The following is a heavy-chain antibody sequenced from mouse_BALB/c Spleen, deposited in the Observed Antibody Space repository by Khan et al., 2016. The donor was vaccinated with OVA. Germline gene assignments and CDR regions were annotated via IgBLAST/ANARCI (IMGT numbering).Heavy chain of an antibody. CDR3: ARSNYYGSGLYAMDY. CDR2: IGPGSGTT. CDR1: GYTFTSYW. D-gene: IGHD1-1*01. V-gene: IGHV1S41*01. J-gene: IGHJ4*01. Sequence: DLVKPGASVKLSCKASGYTFTSYWINWIKQRPGQGLEWVGHIGPGSGTTYYTDIFNGQATLTVDTSSSTAYIQLSSLSSDDSAVYFCARSNYYGSGLYAMDYWGQGTSVTVSS.